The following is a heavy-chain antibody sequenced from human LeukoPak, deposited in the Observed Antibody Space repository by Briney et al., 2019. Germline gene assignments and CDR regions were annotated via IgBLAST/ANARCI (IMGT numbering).Heavy chain of an antibody. D-gene: IGHD4-23*01. V-gene: IGHV3-66*01. CDR2: IYSGGST. CDR3: ARVKVATTYWFDP. CDR1: GFTVNYNY. J-gene: IGHJ5*02. Sequence: GGSMRLSCAASGFTVNYNYMSWVRQAPGKGLEWVSVIYSGGSTYYADSVKGRFTISRDNSKNTVYPQMNSLRVEDTAVYYCARVKVATTYWFDPWGQRTLVTVSS.